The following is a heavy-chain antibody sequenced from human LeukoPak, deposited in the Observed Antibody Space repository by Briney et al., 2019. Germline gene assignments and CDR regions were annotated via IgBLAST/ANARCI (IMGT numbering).Heavy chain of an antibody. CDR3: ARVSWGYYDSSGYYYAPLSYFDY. CDR1: GFTFSSYW. CDR2: IKQDGSEK. J-gene: IGHJ4*02. Sequence: GGSLRLSCAASGFTFSSYWMSWVRQAPGKGLEWVANIKQDGSEKYYVDSVKGRFTISRDNAKNSLYLQMNSLRAEDTAVHYCARVSWGYYDSSGYYYAPLSYFDYWGQGTLVTVSS. D-gene: IGHD3-22*01. V-gene: IGHV3-7*01.